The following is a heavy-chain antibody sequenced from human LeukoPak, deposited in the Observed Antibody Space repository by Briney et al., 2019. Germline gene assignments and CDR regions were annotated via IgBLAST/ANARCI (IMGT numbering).Heavy chain of an antibody. J-gene: IGHJ4*02. V-gene: IGHV3-66*04. Sequence: GGSLRLSCAASGFTVSSNYMSWVRQAPGKGLEWVSVIYSGGSTYYADSVKGRFTISRDNSKNTLYLQMNSLRAEDTAVYYCARRDSGRYFDYWGQGTPVTVSS. CDR3: ARRDSGRYFDY. CDR1: GFTVSSNY. CDR2: IYSGGST. D-gene: IGHD1-26*01.